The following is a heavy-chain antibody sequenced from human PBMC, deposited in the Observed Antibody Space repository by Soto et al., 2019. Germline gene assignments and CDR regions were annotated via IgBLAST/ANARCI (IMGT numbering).Heavy chain of an antibody. V-gene: IGHV1-2*04. CDR3: ARRIQLGAFDI. Sequence: ASVKVSCKASGYTFTGQYIHWVRQAPGQGLEWMGWINPNNGATNYAQKFRGWLTLTRDTSISTAYMELSSLRSDDTAVYYCARRIQLGAFDIWGQGTMVTVSS. D-gene: IGHD5-18*01. CDR2: INPNNGAT. J-gene: IGHJ3*02. CDR1: GYTFTGQY.